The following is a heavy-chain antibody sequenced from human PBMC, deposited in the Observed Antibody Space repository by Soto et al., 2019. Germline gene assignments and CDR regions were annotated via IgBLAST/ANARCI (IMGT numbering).Heavy chain of an antibody. CDR2: ISYSGYT. Sequence: QVQLQESGQGLVKPSQTLSLTCTVSGGSIRNDNFYWSYLRQRPGTALEWIGYISYSGYTYYNPPLKRRVIIAVDPSNNQFSLVLNSVTAADTAVYYCARDLEVTVTGLGAFGIWRRGTLVTVSS. D-gene: IGHD6-19*01. J-gene: IGHJ3*02. CDR3: ARDLEVTVTGLGAFGI. V-gene: IGHV4-31*03. CDR1: GGSIRNDNFY.